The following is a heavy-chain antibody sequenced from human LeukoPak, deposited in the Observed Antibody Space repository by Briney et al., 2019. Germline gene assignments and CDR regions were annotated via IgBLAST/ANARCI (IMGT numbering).Heavy chain of an antibody. Sequence: PGGSLRLSCAASGCTFSSYEMNWVRQAPGKGLEWVSYISSSGSTIYYADSVKGRFTISRDNAKNSLYLQMNSLRAEDTAVYYCARVWEVDYSNYVALDYWGQGTLVTVSS. CDR2: ISSSGSTI. D-gene: IGHD4-11*01. V-gene: IGHV3-48*03. J-gene: IGHJ4*02. CDR1: GCTFSSYE. CDR3: ARVWEVDYSNYVALDY.